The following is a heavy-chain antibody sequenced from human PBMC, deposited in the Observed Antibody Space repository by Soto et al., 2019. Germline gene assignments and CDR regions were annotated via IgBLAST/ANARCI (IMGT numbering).Heavy chain of an antibody. CDR3: AKPQKLQYSRSSLHYFYHGMDV. CDR2: ISYDGSNE. J-gene: IGHJ6*02. CDR1: GFPLRTYA. V-gene: IGHV3-30*18. D-gene: IGHD6-6*01. Sequence: QVQLVDSGGAVVQPGRSLRLSCVASGFPLRTYAMHWVRQAPGKGLEWVAVISYDGSNEYYADSVKGRFAISKDNSKNTLYLQMNSLRREDTATYYCAKPQKLQYSRSSLHYFYHGMDVWGQGTTVTVSS.